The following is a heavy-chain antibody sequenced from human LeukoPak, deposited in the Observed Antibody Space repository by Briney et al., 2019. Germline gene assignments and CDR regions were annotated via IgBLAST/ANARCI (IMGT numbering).Heavy chain of an antibody. Sequence: GGSLRPSCAAAGLTFSSSAMGWVRQAPGQGLEWVSTISGSGSNTYYADSVKGRFTISRDNSKNTLYLQMNSLRAEDTAVYYCAARPTIIVAGPFDYRGQGTLVTVSS. CDR3: AARPTIIVAGPFDY. CDR2: ISGSGSNT. V-gene: IGHV3-23*01. D-gene: IGHD5-12*01. CDR1: GLTFSSSA. J-gene: IGHJ4*02.